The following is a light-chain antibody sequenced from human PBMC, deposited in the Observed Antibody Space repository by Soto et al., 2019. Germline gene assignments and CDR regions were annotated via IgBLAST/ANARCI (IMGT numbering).Light chain of an antibody. J-gene: IGLJ1*01. CDR1: SSDVGSYNL. CDR3: CSYAGSSTFYG. Sequence: QSVLTQPASVSGSPGQSITISCTGTSSDVGSYNLVSWCQQHPGKAPKLMIYEVSKRPSGVSNRFSGSESGNTASLTISGLQAEDEADYYCCSYAGSSTFYGFGTGTKVTVL. V-gene: IGLV2-23*02. CDR2: EVS.